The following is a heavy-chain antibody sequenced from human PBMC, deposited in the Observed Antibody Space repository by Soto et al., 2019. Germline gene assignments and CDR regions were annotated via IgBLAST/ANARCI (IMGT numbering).Heavy chain of an antibody. CDR2: VSGNGGTT. CDR1: GFPFGSHA. CDR3: ARDCGKGYGMDV. V-gene: IGHV3-23*01. J-gene: IGHJ6*02. Sequence: PGGSLRLSCAASGFPFGSHAMSWVRQAPGKGLEWVSLVSGNGGTTNYADSVKGRFTISRDNVKNSLYLQMNSLRDEETAVYYCARDCGKGYGMDVWGQGTTVTVSS.